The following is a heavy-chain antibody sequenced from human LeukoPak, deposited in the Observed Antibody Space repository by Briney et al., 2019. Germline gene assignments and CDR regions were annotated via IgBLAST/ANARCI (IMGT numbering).Heavy chain of an antibody. J-gene: IGHJ5*02. CDR3: ARDSTAYYYDSSGYHNWFDP. V-gene: IGHV4-59*01. Sequence: SETLSLTCTVSGVSISSYYWSWIRQPPAKGLEWIGYIYYSGSTNYNPSLKSRVTISVDTSKNQFSLKLSSVTAADTAVYYCARDSTAYYYDSSGYHNWFDPWGQGTLVTVSS. D-gene: IGHD3-22*01. CDR1: GVSISSYY. CDR2: IYYSGST.